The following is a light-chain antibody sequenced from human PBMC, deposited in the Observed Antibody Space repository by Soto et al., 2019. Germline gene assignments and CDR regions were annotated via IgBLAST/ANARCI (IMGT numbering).Light chain of an antibody. V-gene: IGLV2-14*03. J-gene: IGLJ3*02. CDR1: SSDIGGYNF. CDR3: SSYTPSSTLV. Sequence: QSALTQPASVSGSPGHSITISCTGTSSDIGGYNFVSWYQQHPGKAPKLMIYDVTNRPPGLSDRFSGSKSGNTASLTISGLKAEDEADYYCSSYTPSSTLVFGGGTELTAL. CDR2: DVT.